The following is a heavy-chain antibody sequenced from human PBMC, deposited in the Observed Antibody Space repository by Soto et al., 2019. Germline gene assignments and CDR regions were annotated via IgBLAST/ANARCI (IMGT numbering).Heavy chain of an antibody. D-gene: IGHD2-15*01. CDR3: AKDTGRGGGSVFDY. CDR2: ISGSGADT. Sequence: PGGSLRLSCSPSGFIFSNYAMSWVRQARGKGLEWVSAISGSGADTYYTESVKGRFTISRDNFKNTLYLQMNSLRAEDTAVYYCAKDTGRGGGSVFDYWDQETLVTVSS. CDR1: GFIFSNYA. J-gene: IGHJ4*02. V-gene: IGHV3-23*01.